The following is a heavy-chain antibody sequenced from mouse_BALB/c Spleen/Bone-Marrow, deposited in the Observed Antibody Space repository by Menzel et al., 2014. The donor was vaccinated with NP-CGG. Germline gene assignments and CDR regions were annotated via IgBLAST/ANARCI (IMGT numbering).Heavy chain of an antibody. J-gene: IGHJ4*01. CDR2: IYPGDGDT. CDR3: ARDGKYXHAXXY. V-gene: IGHV1-87*01. D-gene: IGHD2-1*01. Sequence: QVQLQQSGAELARPGASVKLSCKASGYNFNNYWMQRIKQRPGQGLEWIGAIYPGDGDTRYTQKFKGKSTLTADKSSSSAYMQHSSLASEDYAVYYCARDGKYXHAXXYWGQGTSVTVSS. CDR1: GYNFNNYW.